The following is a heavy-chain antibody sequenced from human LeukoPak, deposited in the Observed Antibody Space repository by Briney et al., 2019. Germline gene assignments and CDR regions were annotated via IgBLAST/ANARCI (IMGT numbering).Heavy chain of an antibody. J-gene: IGHJ4*02. D-gene: IGHD1-7*01. CDR2: IKQGGSEK. Sequence: PGGSLRLSCAASGFTFSSYWMSWVRQAPGKGLEWVANIKQGGSEKYYVDSVKGRFTISRDNAKNSLYLQMNSLSAEDTAVYYCASAWNYSLFDYWGQGTLVTVSS. CDR1: GFTFSSYW. V-gene: IGHV3-7*01. CDR3: ASAWNYSLFDY.